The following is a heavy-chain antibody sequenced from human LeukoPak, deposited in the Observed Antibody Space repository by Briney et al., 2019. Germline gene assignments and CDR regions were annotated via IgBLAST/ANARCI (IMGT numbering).Heavy chain of an antibody. D-gene: IGHD1-1*01. V-gene: IGHV1-3*01. J-gene: IGHJ4*02. Sequence: ASVKVSCKASGYIFANYGFSWVRQAPGQRLEWMGWINAGNGNTKYSQKFQGRVTITRDTSASTAYMELSSLRSEDTAVYYCARGDRNDGDSIDYWGQGTLVTVSS. CDR3: ARGDRNDGDSIDY. CDR2: INAGNGNT. CDR1: GYIFANYG.